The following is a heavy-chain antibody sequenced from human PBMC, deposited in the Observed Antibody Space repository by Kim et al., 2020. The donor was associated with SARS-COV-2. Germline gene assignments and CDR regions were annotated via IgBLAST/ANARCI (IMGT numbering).Heavy chain of an antibody. CDR2: IYSDADRT. Sequence: GGSLRLSCAASGFTFSSYALSWVRQAPGKGLDWVSVIYSDADRTYYADSVKGRFTISRDNSKNTLYLQMNNLRAEDTAVYYCAKGEGFGSGYYSDWGQGTLVTVSS. CDR3: AKGEGFGSGYYSD. V-gene: IGHV3-23*03. D-gene: IGHD3-22*01. J-gene: IGHJ4*02. CDR1: GFTFSSYA.